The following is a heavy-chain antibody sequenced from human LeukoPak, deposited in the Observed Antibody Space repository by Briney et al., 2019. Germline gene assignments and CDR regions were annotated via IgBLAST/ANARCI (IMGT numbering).Heavy chain of an antibody. CDR2: IRSDGTDI. V-gene: IGHV3-30*02. Sequence: GGSLRLSCAASGFSFSNSGVHWVRQAPGKGLEWVAFIRSDGTDIYYADSVKGRFTISRDNSKNTLYLQMNSLRPEETAVYYCAKGGYSSSWFAGRFDPWGQGTLVTVSS. D-gene: IGHD6-13*01. CDR1: GFSFSNSG. CDR3: AKGGYSSSWFAGRFDP. J-gene: IGHJ5*02.